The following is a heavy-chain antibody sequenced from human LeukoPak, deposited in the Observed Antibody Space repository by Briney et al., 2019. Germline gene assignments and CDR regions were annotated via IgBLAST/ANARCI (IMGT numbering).Heavy chain of an antibody. Sequence: GGSLRLACAASGFTFSSYAMSWVRQAPGKGLEWVSGISGSGGSTYYADSVKGRFTISRDNSRNTLYLQMNSLRAEDTAVYYCAKDRAGHILTGYYAFDIWGPGTRVTVSS. D-gene: IGHD3-9*01. CDR1: GFTFSSYA. CDR2: ISGSGGST. V-gene: IGHV3-23*01. CDR3: AKDRAGHILTGYYAFDI. J-gene: IGHJ3*02.